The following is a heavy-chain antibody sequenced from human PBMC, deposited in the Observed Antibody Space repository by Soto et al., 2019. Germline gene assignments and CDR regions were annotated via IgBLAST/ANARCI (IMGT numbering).Heavy chain of an antibody. J-gene: IGHJ6*02. D-gene: IGHD3-3*01. CDR1: GFTFSSYG. V-gene: IGHV3-30*03. Sequence: QVQLVESGGGVVQPGRSLRLSCAASGFTFSSYGMHWVRQAPGKGLEWVAVISYDGSNKYYADSVKGRFTISRDNSKNTLYLQMNSLRAEDTAVYYCARDVLRFLEWLFSSGVRYYGMDVWGQGTTVTVSS. CDR2: ISYDGSNK. CDR3: ARDVLRFLEWLFSSGVRYYGMDV.